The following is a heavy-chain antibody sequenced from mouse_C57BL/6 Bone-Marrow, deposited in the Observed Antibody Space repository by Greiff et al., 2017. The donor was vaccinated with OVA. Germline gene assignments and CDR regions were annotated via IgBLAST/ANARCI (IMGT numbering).Heavy chain of an antibody. V-gene: IGHV1-19*01. CDR1: GYTFTDYY. CDR3: ASGLLRYRYFDV. CDR2: ITPYNGGT. D-gene: IGHD1-1*01. Sequence: VQLKQSGPVLVKPGASVKMSCKASGYTFTDYYMNWVKQSHGKSLEWIGVITPYNGGTSYNQKFKGKATLTVDKSSSTAYMELNSLTSEDSAVYDGASGLLRYRYFDVWGTGTTVTVSS. J-gene: IGHJ1*03.